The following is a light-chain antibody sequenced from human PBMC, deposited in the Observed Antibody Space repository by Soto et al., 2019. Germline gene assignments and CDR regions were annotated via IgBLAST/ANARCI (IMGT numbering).Light chain of an antibody. J-gene: IGKJ2*01. CDR1: QNIRSS. Sequence: VTGSPGTLGLPPGERATVACSASQNIRSSLAWYQQRPGQAPRLLIYDASTRATGIPPRFSGGGSGPEFTVTITTLQSEDFAIYSCQQYDIWPAYTFGQGTRWIS. CDR3: QQYDIWPAYT. CDR2: DAS. V-gene: IGKV3-15*01.